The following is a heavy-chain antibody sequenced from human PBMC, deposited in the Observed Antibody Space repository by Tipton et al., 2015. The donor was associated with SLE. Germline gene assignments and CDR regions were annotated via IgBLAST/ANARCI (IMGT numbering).Heavy chain of an antibody. J-gene: IGHJ4*02. CDR2: FHYSGST. Sequence: TLSLTCIVSGGSISSSTYYWGWIRQPPGKGLEWIGSFHYSGSTYYNPSLNSRVTISVDTSKNQFSLRLNSVTAADTAVYYCATDGDYWGQGTLVTVSS. CDR3: ATDGDY. CDR1: GGSISSSTYY. V-gene: IGHV4-39*07. D-gene: IGHD5-24*01.